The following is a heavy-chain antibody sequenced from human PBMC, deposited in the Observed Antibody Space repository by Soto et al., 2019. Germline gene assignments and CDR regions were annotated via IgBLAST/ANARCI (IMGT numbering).Heavy chain of an antibody. V-gene: IGHV3-15*01. CDR2: IKSKTDGGTT. D-gene: IGHD6-6*01. Sequence: GGSLRLSCAASGFTFSNAWMSWVRQAPGKGLEWVGRIKSKTDGGTTDYAAPVKGRFTISREDSKNTLYLQMNSLKTEDTAVYYCTTGVAARPRAEYFQHWGQGTLVTVSS. J-gene: IGHJ1*01. CDR3: TTGVAARPRAEYFQH. CDR1: GFTFSNAW.